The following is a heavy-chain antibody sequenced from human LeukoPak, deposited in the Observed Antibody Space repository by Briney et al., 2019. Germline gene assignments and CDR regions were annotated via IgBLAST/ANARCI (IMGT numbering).Heavy chain of an antibody. D-gene: IGHD6-19*01. J-gene: IGHJ6*03. CDR3: ARSGIAVAGTDYYMDV. CDR1: GFTFSSYS. V-gene: IGHV3-21*01. CDR2: ISSSSSYI. Sequence: GGSLRLSCAASGFTFSSYSMNWVRQAPGKGLEWVSSISSSSSYIYYADSVKGRFTISRDNAKNSLYLQMNSLRAEDTAVYYCARSGIAVAGTDYYMDVWGKGTTVTVSS.